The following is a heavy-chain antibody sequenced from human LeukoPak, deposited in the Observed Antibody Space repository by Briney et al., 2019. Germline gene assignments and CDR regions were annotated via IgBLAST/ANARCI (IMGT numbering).Heavy chain of an antibody. Sequence: GGSLRLSCAASGFTFSSYAMHWVRQAPGKGLEWVAFIRYDGSKKYYADSVKGRFTISRDNSKNTLYLQMNSLRAEDTAVYYCASSPYYYDSSFDYWGQGTLVTVSS. V-gene: IGHV3-30*02. D-gene: IGHD3-22*01. J-gene: IGHJ4*02. CDR1: GFTFSSYA. CDR3: ASSPYYYDSSFDY. CDR2: IRYDGSKK.